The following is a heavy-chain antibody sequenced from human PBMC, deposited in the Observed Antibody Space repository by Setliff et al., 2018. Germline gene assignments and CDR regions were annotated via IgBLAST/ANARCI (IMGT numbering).Heavy chain of an antibody. CDR1: GYTFAGYY. J-gene: IGHJ4*02. Sequence: ASVKVSCKASGYTFAGYYMHWVRQAPGQGLEWMGWINPNSGGANYAQKFQGRVTMTRDTSISTGYMELKNLRSDDTAVYYCARINFYVSSGYYNAPDFWGQGTLVTVSS. D-gene: IGHD3-22*01. V-gene: IGHV1-2*02. CDR2: INPNSGGA. CDR3: ARINFYVSSGYYNAPDF.